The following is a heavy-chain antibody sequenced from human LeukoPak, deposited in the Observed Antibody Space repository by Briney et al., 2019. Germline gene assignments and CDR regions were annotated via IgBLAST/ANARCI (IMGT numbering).Heavy chain of an antibody. D-gene: IGHD3-22*01. CDR3: AKGIITMIVVACFDY. CDR1: GFTFSSYW. CDR2: INSDGSST. Sequence: GGSLRLSCAASGFTFSSYWMHWVRQAPGKGLVWVSRINSDGSSTSYADSVKGRFTISRDNAKNTLYLQMNSLRAEDTAVYYCAKGIITMIVVACFDYWGQGTLVTVSS. J-gene: IGHJ4*02. V-gene: IGHV3-74*01.